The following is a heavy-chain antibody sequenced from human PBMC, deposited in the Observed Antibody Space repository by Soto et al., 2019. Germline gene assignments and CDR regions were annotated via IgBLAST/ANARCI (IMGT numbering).Heavy chain of an antibody. CDR1: GFTFSSYW. V-gene: IGHV3-74*01. Sequence: GGSLRLSCAASGFTFSSYWMHWVRQAPGKGLVWVSRINSDGSSTSYADSVKGRFTISRDNAKITLYLQMNSLRAEDTAVYYCARDPAGESSSWYTGHPQNNWFDPWGQGTLVTVSS. J-gene: IGHJ5*02. CDR3: ARDPAGESSSWYTGHPQNNWFDP. D-gene: IGHD6-13*01. CDR2: INSDGSST.